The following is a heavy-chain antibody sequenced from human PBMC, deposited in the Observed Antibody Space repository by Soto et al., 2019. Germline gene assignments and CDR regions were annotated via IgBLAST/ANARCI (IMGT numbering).Heavy chain of an antibody. D-gene: IGHD2-15*01. CDR2: IYHSGST. J-gene: IGHJ4*02. CDR1: GVSISSGGYS. Sequence: SETLSLTCAVSGVSISSGGYSWCWIRQPPGKGLEWIGYIYHSGSTYYNPSLKSRVTISVDRSKNQFSLKLSSVTAADTAVYYCARGQVVAAQHWGQGTLVTVSS. V-gene: IGHV4-30-2*01. CDR3: ARGQVVAAQH.